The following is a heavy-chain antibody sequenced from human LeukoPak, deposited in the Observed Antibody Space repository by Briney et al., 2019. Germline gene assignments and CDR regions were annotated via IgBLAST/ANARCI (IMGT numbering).Heavy chain of an antibody. V-gene: IGHV4-38-2*02. J-gene: IGHJ5*02. CDR2: IYHDGGT. CDR1: GYSISSGSH. D-gene: IGHD4-23*01. Sequence: SETLSLTCTVSGYSISSGSHWSWIRQPPGKGLEWIGTIYHDGGTFYNPSLKSRVTISVDTSKNQFSLMLSSVTAADTAVYYCARGHYYDYYGNSGSDPWGQGTLVTVSS. CDR3: ARGHYYDYYGNSGSDP.